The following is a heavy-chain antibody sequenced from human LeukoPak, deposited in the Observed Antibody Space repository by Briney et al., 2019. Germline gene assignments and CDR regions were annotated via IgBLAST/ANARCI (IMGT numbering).Heavy chain of an antibody. CDR2: IWYDGNNK. D-gene: IGHD2-21*01. J-gene: IGHJ4*02. CDR3: ARGLRGHHFDY. Sequence: GGSLRLSCAASGFTFSSYGMHWVRQAPGKGLEWVAVIWYDGNNKYYADSVKGRFTISRDNSKNTLYLQMNSLRAEDTAVYYCARGLRGHHFDYWGQGTLVTVSS. V-gene: IGHV3-33*01. CDR1: GFTFSSYG.